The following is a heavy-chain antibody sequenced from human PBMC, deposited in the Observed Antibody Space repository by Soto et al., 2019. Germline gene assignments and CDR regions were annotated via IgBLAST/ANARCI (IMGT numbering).Heavy chain of an antibody. CDR3: AKSPPENCKRYGEGFYFDY. CDR1: GFTFSSYA. CDR2: ISGSGGST. J-gene: IGHJ4*02. D-gene: IGHD4-17*01. V-gene: IGHV3-23*01. Sequence: PGGSLRLSCAASGFTFSSYAMSWVRQAPGKGLEWVSAISGSGGSTYYADSVKGRFTISRDNSKNTLYLQMNSLRAEDTAVYYCAKSPPENCKRYGEGFYFDYWGQGTLVTVSS.